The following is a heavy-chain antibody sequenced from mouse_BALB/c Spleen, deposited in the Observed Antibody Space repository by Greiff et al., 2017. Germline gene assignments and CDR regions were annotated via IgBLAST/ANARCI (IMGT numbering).Heavy chain of an antibody. V-gene: IGHV3-2*02. J-gene: IGHJ3*01. D-gene: IGHD2-3*01. CDR1: GYSITSDYA. Sequence: EVQLQESGPGLVKPSQSLSLTCTVTGYSITSDYAWNWIRQFPGNKLEWMGYISYSGSTSYNPSLKSRISITRDTSKNQFFLQLNSVTTEDTATYYCARLIDGPAWFADWGQGTLVTVSA. CDR2: ISYSGST. CDR3: ARLIDGPAWFAD.